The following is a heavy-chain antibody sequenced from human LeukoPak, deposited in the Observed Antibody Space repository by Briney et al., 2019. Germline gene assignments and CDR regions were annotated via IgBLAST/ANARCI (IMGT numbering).Heavy chain of an antibody. CDR1: GGSISSYH. CDR2: IYYSGST. V-gene: IGHV4-59*08. D-gene: IGHD1-14*01. CDR3: ARHEWGITNAFDI. J-gene: IGHJ3*02. Sequence: SETLSLTCTVSGGSISSYHWNWIRQPPGKGLEWIGYIYYSGSTDYNPSLKSRVTISVDTSKKQFSLKLRSVTAADTAVYYCARHEWGITNAFDIWGQGTMVTVSS.